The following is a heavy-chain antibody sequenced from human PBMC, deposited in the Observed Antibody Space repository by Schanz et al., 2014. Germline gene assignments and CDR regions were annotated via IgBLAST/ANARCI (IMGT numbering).Heavy chain of an antibody. Sequence: QVQLVESGGGVVQPGGSLRLSCAASGFTFSSYGMHWVRQAPGKGLEWVAFIQYNGNNKYTADSVRGRFTISRDNSKNSLYLQMNSLRDEDTALYYCARDVLGMQGYYFDYWGQGTLVTVSS. J-gene: IGHJ4*02. V-gene: IGHV3-30*02. CDR1: GFTFSSYG. CDR3: ARDVLGMQGYYFDY. CDR2: IQYNGNNK. D-gene: IGHD2-8*01.